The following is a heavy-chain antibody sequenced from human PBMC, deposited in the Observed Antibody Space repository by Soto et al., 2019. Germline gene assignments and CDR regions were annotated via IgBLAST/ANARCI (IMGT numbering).Heavy chain of an antibody. CDR2: ISGYNGKT. J-gene: IGHJ4*02. CDR1: GYTFKSFG. V-gene: IGHV1-18*04. CDR3: ARDKMIDDFGLASLDY. D-gene: IGHD3-10*01. Sequence: ASVKVSCKASGYTFKSFGVSWVRQSPGQGPEWMGWISGYNGKTKYAQKVQGRVTMTTDTSTNTAYMELRSLRSDDAAVYYCARDKMIDDFGLASLDYWGQGTVVTVSS.